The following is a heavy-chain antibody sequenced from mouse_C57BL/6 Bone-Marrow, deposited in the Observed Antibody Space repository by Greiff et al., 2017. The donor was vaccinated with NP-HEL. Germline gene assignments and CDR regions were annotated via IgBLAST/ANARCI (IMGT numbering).Heavy chain of an antibody. Sequence: QVQLQQPGAELVMPGASVKLSCKASGYTFTSYWMHWVKQRPGQGLEWIGEIDPSDSYTNYNQKFKGKSTLTVDKSSSTAYMQLSSLTSEDSAVYYCARGGYDVFAYWGQGTLFTVSA. J-gene: IGHJ3*01. V-gene: IGHV1-69*01. CDR2: IDPSDSYT. CDR1: GYTFTSYW. CDR3: ARGGYDVFAY. D-gene: IGHD2-3*01.